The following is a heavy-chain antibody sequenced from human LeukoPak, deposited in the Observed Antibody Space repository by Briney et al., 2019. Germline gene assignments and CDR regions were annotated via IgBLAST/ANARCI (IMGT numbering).Heavy chain of an antibody. CDR2: INHSGST. V-gene: IGHV4-34*01. Sequence: SETLSLTCAVYGGSFSGYYWSWIRQPPGKGLEWIGEINHSGSTNYNPSLKSRVTISVDTSKNQFSLKLSSVTAAGTAVYYCARVRGQGPKRYWGQGTLVTVSS. J-gene: IGHJ4*02. CDR3: ARVRGQGPKRY. CDR1: GGSFSGYY.